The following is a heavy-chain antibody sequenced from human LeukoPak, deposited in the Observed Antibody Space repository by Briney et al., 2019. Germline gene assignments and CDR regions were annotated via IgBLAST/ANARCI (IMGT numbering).Heavy chain of an antibody. CDR2: IYTGGST. V-gene: IGHV4-4*07. CDR3: ARQEGGIVGPY. Sequence: PSETLSLTCTVSGGSINSYYWTWIRQPAGKGLEWIGRIYTGGSTSYNPSLKSRVTMSVDTSKNQLSLKLSSVTAADTAVYYCARQEGGIVGPYWGQGTLVTVSS. CDR1: GGSINSYY. D-gene: IGHD1-26*01. J-gene: IGHJ4*02.